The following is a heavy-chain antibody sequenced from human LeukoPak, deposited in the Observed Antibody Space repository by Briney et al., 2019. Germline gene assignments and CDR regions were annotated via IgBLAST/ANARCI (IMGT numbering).Heavy chain of an antibody. V-gene: IGHV5-51*01. CDR3: ASGAWGTYYDFWSGYYV. CDR2: IYPGDSDT. D-gene: IGHD3-3*01. J-gene: IGHJ4*02. CDR1: GYSFTTHW. Sequence: HGESLQISCKASGYSFTTHWIGWVRQMPGKGLEWMGIIYPGDSDTRYSPSFQGQVTISADKSISTAYLQWSSLKASDTAMYYCASGAWGTYYDFWSGYYVWGQGTLVTVSS.